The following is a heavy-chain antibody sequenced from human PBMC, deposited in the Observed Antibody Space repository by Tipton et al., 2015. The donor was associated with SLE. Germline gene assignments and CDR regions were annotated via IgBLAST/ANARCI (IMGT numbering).Heavy chain of an antibody. D-gene: IGHD1-26*01. CDR2: IRYDGSNK. CDR1: GFTFSSYG. CDR3: AREGALIVGATRDWFDP. J-gene: IGHJ5*02. Sequence: RSLRLSCAASGFTFSSYGMHWVRQAPGKGLEWVAFIRYDGSNKYYADSVKGRFTISRDNSKNTLYLQMNSLRAEDTAVYYCAREGALIVGATRDWFDPWGQGTLVTVSS. V-gene: IGHV3-33*01.